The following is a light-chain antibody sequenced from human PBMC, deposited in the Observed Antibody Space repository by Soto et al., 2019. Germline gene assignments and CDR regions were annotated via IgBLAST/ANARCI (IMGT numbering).Light chain of an antibody. V-gene: IGKV3-15*01. J-gene: IGKJ1*01. Sequence: EMVMTQSPATLSVSPGERVTLSCRASKSISNNLAWYQQKPGQAPRLLIYGASTRATGFPARFSGSGSGTEFTLTISSLQSEDFAVYYCQQYNTWPPTFGQGTKVEIK. CDR3: QQYNTWPPT. CDR1: KSISNN. CDR2: GAS.